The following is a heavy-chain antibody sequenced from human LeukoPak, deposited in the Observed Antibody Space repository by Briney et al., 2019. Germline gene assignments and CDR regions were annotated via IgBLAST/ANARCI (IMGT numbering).Heavy chain of an antibody. CDR1: GFTFSNYG. V-gene: IGHV3-30*03. J-gene: IGHJ5*02. Sequence: GRSLRLSCVASGFTFSNYGMHWVRQAPGKGLEWVTTISYDGNDEYYADSVKGRFTISRDTSKNTLYLQMNSLRAEDTAIYYCVRHDWFDPWGQGTLVTVSS. CDR2: ISYDGNDE. CDR3: VRHDWFDP.